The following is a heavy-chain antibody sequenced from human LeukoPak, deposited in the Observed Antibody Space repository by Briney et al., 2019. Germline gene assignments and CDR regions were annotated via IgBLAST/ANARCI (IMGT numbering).Heavy chain of an antibody. CDR3: ARASGPFDY. D-gene: IGHD3-10*01. J-gene: IGHJ4*02. CDR2: IWYDGSNK. V-gene: IGHV3-33*01. Sequence: GRSLRLSCAASGFTFSSYGMHWVRQAPGKGLEWVAVIWYDGSNKYYADSVKGRFTISRDNSKNTLYLQMNSLRAEATAVYSCARASGPFDYWGQGTLVTVSS. CDR1: GFTFSSYG.